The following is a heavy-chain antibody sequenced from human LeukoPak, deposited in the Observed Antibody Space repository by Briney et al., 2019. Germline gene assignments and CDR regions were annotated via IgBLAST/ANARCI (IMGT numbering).Heavy chain of an antibody. CDR2: INHSGST. D-gene: IGHD3-22*01. CDR3: ARGETSDYYDSSAYYDSSDPLRY. J-gene: IGHJ4*02. Sequence: SETLSLTCAVSGGSFSGYYWSWIRHPPGEGLEWIGEINHSGSTKYNPSLKSRVTISVDTSKNQFSLKLSSVTAADTAVYYCARGETSDYYDSSAYYDSSDPLRYWGQGTLVTVSS. CDR1: GGSFSGYY. V-gene: IGHV4-34*01.